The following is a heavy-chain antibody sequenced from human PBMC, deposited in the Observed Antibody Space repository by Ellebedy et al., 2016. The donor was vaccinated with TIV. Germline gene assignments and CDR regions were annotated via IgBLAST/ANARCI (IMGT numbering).Heavy chain of an antibody. CDR2: IIPIFGTA. J-gene: IGHJ6*02. Sequence: SVKVSXXASGGTFSSYAISWVRQAPGQGLEWMGGIIPIFGTANYAQKFQGRVTITADKSTSTAYMELSSLRSEDTAVYYCARDPGTPDYDFWSGYYSPPRNDYYYYGMDGWGQGTTVTVSS. CDR3: ARDPGTPDYDFWSGYYSPPRNDYYYYGMDG. CDR1: GGTFSSYA. D-gene: IGHD3-3*01. V-gene: IGHV1-69*06.